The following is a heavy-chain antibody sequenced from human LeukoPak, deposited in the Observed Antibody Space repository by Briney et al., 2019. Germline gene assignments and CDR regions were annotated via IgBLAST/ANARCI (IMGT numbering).Heavy chain of an antibody. Sequence: GRSLRLSCAAYGFTFSSYAMHWVRHAPGKGLEWVAVISYGGSNKYYADSVKGRFTISRDNSKNTLYLQMNSLRAGDTAVYYCARGPPTPRDYYYGMDVWGKGTTVTVSS. CDR1: GFTFSSYA. CDR2: ISYGGSNK. V-gene: IGHV3-30*04. J-gene: IGHJ6*04. CDR3: ARGPPTPRDYYYGMDV.